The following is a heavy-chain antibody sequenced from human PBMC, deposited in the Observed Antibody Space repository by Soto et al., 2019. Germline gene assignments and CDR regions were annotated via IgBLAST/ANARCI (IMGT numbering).Heavy chain of an antibody. J-gene: IGHJ5*02. CDR2: IYYSGSA. CDR1: GGSISSGGYY. CDR3: AREAGGWYQLLSPGFDP. Sequence: SETLSLTCTVSGGSISSGGYYWSWIRQHPGKGLEWIGYIYYSGSAYYNPSLKSRVTISVDTSKNQFSLRLSSVTAADTAVYYCAREAGGWYQLLSPGFDPWGQGTLVTVSS. D-gene: IGHD2-2*01. V-gene: IGHV4-31*03.